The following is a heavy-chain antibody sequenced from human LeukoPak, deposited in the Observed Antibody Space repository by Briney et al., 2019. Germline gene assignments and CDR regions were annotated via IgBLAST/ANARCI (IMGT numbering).Heavy chain of an antibody. CDR3: ARDPLGATIDY. CDR2: IYHSGST. V-gene: IGHV4-38-2*02. Sequence: SETLSLTCTVSGYSISSGYYWGWIRQPPGKGLEGIGSIYHSGSTYYNPSLKSRVTISVDTSKNPFYMKLSSVTAADTAVYYCARDPLGATIDYWGQGTLVTVSS. CDR1: GYSISSGYY. D-gene: IGHD1-26*01. J-gene: IGHJ4*02.